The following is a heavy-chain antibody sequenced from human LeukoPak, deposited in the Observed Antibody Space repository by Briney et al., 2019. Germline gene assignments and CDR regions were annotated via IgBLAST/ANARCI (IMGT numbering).Heavy chain of an antibody. Sequence: GASVKVSCKASGYTFTTYGISWVRQAPGQGLEWMGRIIPILGIANYAQKFQGRVAITADKSTSTAYMELSSLRSEDTAVYYCATDPRIAVDGSFDYWGQGTLVTVSS. J-gene: IGHJ4*02. CDR2: IIPILGIA. V-gene: IGHV1-69*04. CDR1: GYTFTTYG. CDR3: ATDPRIAVDGSFDY. D-gene: IGHD6-19*01.